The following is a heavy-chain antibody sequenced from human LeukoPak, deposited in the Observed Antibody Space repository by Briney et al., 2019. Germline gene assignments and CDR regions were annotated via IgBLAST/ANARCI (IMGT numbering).Heavy chain of an antibody. Sequence: SETLSLTCTVSGGSISSGGYYWSWIRQHPGKGLEWIGYIYYSGSTYYNPSLKSRVTISVDTSKNQFSLKLSSVTAADTAVYYCARGPGDGDYYFDYWGQGTLVTVSS. D-gene: IGHD4-17*01. V-gene: IGHV4-31*03. CDR2: IYYSGST. CDR1: GGSISSGGYY. J-gene: IGHJ4*02. CDR3: ARGPGDGDYYFDY.